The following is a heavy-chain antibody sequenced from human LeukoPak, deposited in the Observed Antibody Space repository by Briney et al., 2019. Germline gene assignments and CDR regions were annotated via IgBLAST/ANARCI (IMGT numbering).Heavy chain of an antibody. CDR2: ISSRENTI. CDR1: GFTFSSYE. Sequence: GGSLTLSCEPSGFTFSSYEMNWVRHAPGKGLEWVSYISSRENTIYYADSVKGPFTISRDNAKKSPYRQMNSLRAEDRAVYYCARGITIFGVVINLGYWGQGNLVTVSS. CDR3: ARGITIFGVVINLGY. V-gene: IGHV3-48*03. J-gene: IGHJ4*02. D-gene: IGHD3-3*01.